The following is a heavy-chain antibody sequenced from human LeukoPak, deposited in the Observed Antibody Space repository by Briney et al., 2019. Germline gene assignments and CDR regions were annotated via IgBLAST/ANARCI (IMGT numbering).Heavy chain of an antibody. CDR1: GFTFSSYTFSTYA. V-gene: IGHV3-23*01. J-gene: IGHJ6*03. Sequence: PGGSLRLSCAASGFTFSSYTFSTYAMSWVRQAPGKGLEWVSAVSGSCVSTYYAESVKGRFTISRDNSKNTLYLQMNGLRAEDTAVYYCAKGVEDSGIYYYYYMDVWGKGTTVTVSS. CDR2: VSGSCVST. D-gene: IGHD2-15*01. CDR3: AKGVEDSGIYYYYYMDV.